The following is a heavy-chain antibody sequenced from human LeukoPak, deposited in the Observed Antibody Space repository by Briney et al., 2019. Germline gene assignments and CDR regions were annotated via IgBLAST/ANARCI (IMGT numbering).Heavy chain of an antibody. D-gene: IGHD6-19*01. Sequence: GGSLRLSCAASGFTFSSYAMSWVRQAPGKGLEWVSAISGSGGSTYYADSVKGRFTISRDNSKNTLYLQMNSLRAEDTAVYYCAKDDGSEQWLASFDYWGQGTLVTVSS. V-gene: IGHV3-23*01. CDR2: ISGSGGST. J-gene: IGHJ4*02. CDR3: AKDDGSEQWLASFDY. CDR1: GFTFSSYA.